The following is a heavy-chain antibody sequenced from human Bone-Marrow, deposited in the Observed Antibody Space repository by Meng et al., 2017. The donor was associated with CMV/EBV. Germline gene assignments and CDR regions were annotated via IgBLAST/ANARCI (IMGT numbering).Heavy chain of an antibody. D-gene: IGHD1-26*01. CDR3: ARESKVGANLD. CDR2: INHSGST. CDR1: GGSFSGYY. V-gene: IGHV4-34*01. J-gene: IGHJ4*02. Sequence: SQTLSLTCAVYGGSFSGYYWSWIRQPPGKGLEWMGEINHSGSTNYNPSLKSRVTISVDTSKNPFSLKLSSVTAADTAVYYCARESKVGANLDWGQGTLVTVSS.